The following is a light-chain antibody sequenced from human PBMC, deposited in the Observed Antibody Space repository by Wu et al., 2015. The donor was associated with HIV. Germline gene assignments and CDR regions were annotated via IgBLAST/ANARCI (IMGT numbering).Light chain of an antibody. CDR3: QQYISYSAWT. V-gene: IGKV1-5*03. CDR2: WAS. Sequence: DIQMTQSPSTLSASVGDRVSITCRASESLGDRLAWYQQKPGKAPQLLIYWASTLESGVPSRFSGSGSGTEFTLTISSLQPDDFATYYCQQYISYSAWTFGQGTKVEIK. J-gene: IGKJ1*01. CDR1: ESLGDR.